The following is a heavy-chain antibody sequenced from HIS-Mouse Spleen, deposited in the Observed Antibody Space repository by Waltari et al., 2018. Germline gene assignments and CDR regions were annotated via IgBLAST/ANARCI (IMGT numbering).Heavy chain of an antibody. J-gene: IGHJ6*02. Sequence: QVQLQQWGAGLLKPSETLSLTCAVYGGSFSGYYWSWIRHPPGKGLEWIGEINHSGSTNYNPSLKSRVTISVDTSKNQFSLKLSSVTAADTAVYYCARGVTPLRGSYYGMDVWGQGTTVTVSS. CDR3: ARGVTPLRGSYYGMDV. CDR2: INHSGST. CDR1: GGSFSGYY. V-gene: IGHV4-34*01. D-gene: IGHD4-17*01.